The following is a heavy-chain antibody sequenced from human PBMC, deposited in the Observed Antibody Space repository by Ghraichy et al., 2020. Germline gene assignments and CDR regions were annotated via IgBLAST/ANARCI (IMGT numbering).Heavy chain of an antibody. D-gene: IGHD5-24*01. V-gene: IGHV3-66*01. CDR3: ARWLRGWLQTRRGGMDV. CDR1: GFTVSSNY. Sequence: GESLNISCAASGFTVSSNYMSWVRQAPGKGLEWVSVIYSGGSTYYADSVKGRFTISRDTSKNTLYLQMNSLSAEDTAVYYCARWLRGWLQTRRGGMDVWGQGTTVTVAS. CDR2: IYSGGST. J-gene: IGHJ6*02.